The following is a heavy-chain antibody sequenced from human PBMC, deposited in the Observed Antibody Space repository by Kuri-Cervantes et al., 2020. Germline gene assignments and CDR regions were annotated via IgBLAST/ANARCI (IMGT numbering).Heavy chain of an antibody. J-gene: IGHJ4*02. D-gene: IGHD2-21*02. Sequence: GESLKISCAASGFTFSSYGMHWVRQAPGKGLEWVAFIRYDGSNKYYADSVKGRFTISRDNPKNTLYLLMNSLRADDTAVYFCAKVPLAYCGGDCYSTWGQGTLVTVSS. CDR3: AKVPLAYCGGDCYST. CDR2: IRYDGSNK. CDR1: GFTFSSYG. V-gene: IGHV3-30*02.